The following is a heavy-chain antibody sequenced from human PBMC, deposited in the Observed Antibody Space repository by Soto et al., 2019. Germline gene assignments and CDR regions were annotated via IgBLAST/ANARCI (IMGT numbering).Heavy chain of an antibody. Sequence: PSETLYLTCTVSGGSNSSSSYYWGWIPQPPGKGMEWIGSIYYSGSTYYNPSLKSRVTISVDTSKNQFSLKLSSVTAADTAVYYCARGRYYYDSSGYSPPDYWGQGTLVTVSS. J-gene: IGHJ4*02. D-gene: IGHD3-22*01. CDR1: GGSNSSSSYY. CDR2: IYYSGST. CDR3: ARGRYYYDSSGYSPPDY. V-gene: IGHV4-39*07.